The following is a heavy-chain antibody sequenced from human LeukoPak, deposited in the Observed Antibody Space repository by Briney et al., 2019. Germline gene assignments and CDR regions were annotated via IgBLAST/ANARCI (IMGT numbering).Heavy chain of an antibody. CDR2: MQSGGSA. V-gene: IGHV3-53*01. Sequence: GGSLRLSCAASGITVSSKYMSWVRQAPGKGLEWVSVMQSGGSAYYADSVKGRFTISRDNSKNTLYLQMNSLRVEDTAVYYCARDGGAGWYFDLWGRGTLVTVSS. CDR1: GITVSSKY. D-gene: IGHD3-16*01. J-gene: IGHJ2*01. CDR3: ARDGGAGWYFDL.